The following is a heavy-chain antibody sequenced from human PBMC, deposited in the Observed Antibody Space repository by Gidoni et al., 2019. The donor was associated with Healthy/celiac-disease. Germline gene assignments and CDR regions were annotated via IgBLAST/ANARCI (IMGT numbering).Heavy chain of an antibody. V-gene: IGHV3-7*03. J-gene: IGHJ5*02. Sequence: EVQLVESGGGLVQPGGSLRLSCAASGFPFSRYWMSWVRQAPGKGLEWVANIKQDGSEKYYVDSVKGRFTISRDNAKNSLYLQMNSLRAEDTAVYYCARDWSGRFGVNWFDPWGQGTLVTVSS. CDR2: IKQDGSEK. CDR3: ARDWSGRFGVNWFDP. D-gene: IGHD3-16*01. CDR1: GFPFSRYW.